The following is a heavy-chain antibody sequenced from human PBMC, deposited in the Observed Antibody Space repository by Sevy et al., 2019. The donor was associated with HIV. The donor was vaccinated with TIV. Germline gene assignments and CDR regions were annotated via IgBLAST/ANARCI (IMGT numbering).Heavy chain of an antibody. CDR3: AKDGAPYCTGGICFPYWYFDL. Sequence: GGSLRLSCAASGFTFSINGMSWVRQAPGKGLEWVSFISYSGGSTYYADSVKGRFTISRDNSKNTLSLQMNSLRAEDTAVYYCAKDGAPYCTGGICFPYWYFDLWGRGALVTVSS. D-gene: IGHD2-8*02. V-gene: IGHV3-23*01. J-gene: IGHJ2*01. CDR2: ISYSGGST. CDR1: GFTFSING.